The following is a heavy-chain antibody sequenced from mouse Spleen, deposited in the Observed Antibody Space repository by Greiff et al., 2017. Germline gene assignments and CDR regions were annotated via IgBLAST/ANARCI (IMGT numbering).Heavy chain of an antibody. D-gene: IGHD1-1*01. CDR1: GFTFSDYG. V-gene: IGHV5-17*01. CDR3: AREGLFTTVGANAMDY. J-gene: IGHJ4*01. CDR2: ISSGSSTI. Sequence: EVQRVESGGGLVKPGGSLKLSCAASGFTFSDYGMHWVRQAPEKGLEWVAYISSGSSTIYYADTVKGRFTISRDNAKNTLFLQMTSLRSEDTDMYYCAREGLFTTVGANAMDYWGQGTSVTVSS.